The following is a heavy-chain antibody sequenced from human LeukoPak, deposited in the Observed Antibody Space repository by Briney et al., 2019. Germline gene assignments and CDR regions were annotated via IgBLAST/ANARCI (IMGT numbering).Heavy chain of an antibody. J-gene: IGHJ4*02. CDR3: ARVSFWSGPLGYLDY. Sequence: GRSLRLSCAASGFTFSSYAMHWVHQAPGKGLEWVAVISYDGSNKYYADSVKGRFTISRDNSKNTLYLQMNSLRAEDTAVYYCARVSFWSGPLGYLDYWGQGTLVTVSS. V-gene: IGHV3-30*04. D-gene: IGHD3-3*01. CDR2: ISYDGSNK. CDR1: GFTFSSYA.